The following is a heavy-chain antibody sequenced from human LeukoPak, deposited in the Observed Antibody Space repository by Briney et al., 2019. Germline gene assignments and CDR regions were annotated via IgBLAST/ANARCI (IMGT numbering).Heavy chain of an antibody. V-gene: IGHV4-34*01. Sequence: PSETLSLTCAVYSGSFSGYYWSWIRQPPGKGLEWIGEINHSGSTNYNPSLKSRVTISVDTSKNQFSLKLSSVTAADTAVYYCARGVEMATISEGYYFDYWGQGTLVTVSS. CDR2: INHSGST. J-gene: IGHJ4*02. CDR3: ARGVEMATISEGYYFDY. CDR1: SGSFSGYY. D-gene: IGHD5-24*01.